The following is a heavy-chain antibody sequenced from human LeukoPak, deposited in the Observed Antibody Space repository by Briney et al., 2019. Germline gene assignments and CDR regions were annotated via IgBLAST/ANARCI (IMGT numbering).Heavy chain of an antibody. V-gene: IGHV4-39*01. J-gene: IGHJ4*02. CDR1: GGAISRGSYY. CDR2: IYYSGST. CDR3: ARLTCLYYFDY. Sequence: SETLSFTCTVSGGAISRGSYYWRWIRQPPGKGLEWIGSIYYSGSTYYNPSLKSRVTVSVDMSKNQFSLKLSSVTAADTAVYYCARLTCLYYFDYWGQGSLVTVSS.